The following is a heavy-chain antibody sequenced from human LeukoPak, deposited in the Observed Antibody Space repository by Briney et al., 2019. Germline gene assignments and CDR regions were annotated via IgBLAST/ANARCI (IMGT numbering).Heavy chain of an antibody. V-gene: IGHV3-30-3*01. D-gene: IGHD3-10*01. J-gene: IGHJ6*03. CDR2: ISYDGSNK. CDR3: ARDRVIITMVRGGNYMDV. CDR1: GFTFSSYA. Sequence: GGSLRLSCAASGFTFSSYAMHWVRQAPGKGLEWVAVISYDGSNKYYADSVKGRFTISRDNSKNALYLQMNSLRAEDTAVYYCARDRVIITMVRGGNYMDVWGKGTTVTVSS.